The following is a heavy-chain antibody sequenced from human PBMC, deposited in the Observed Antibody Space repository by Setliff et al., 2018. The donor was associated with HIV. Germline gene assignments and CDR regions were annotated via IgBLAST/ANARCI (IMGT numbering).Heavy chain of an antibody. J-gene: IGHJ4*02. D-gene: IGHD4-4*01. Sequence: GASVKVSCKASGYKFTNYYIHWVRQAPGQGLEWMGWIIPNSDGTNLAQRSQGRITMTTDTSLTMAYMELGRLRSDDPAVYYCARAPYSSVMHYFDYWGQGTLVTVSS. V-gene: IGHV1-2*02. CDR3: ARAPYSSVMHYFDY. CDR1: GYKFTNYY. CDR2: IIPNSDGT.